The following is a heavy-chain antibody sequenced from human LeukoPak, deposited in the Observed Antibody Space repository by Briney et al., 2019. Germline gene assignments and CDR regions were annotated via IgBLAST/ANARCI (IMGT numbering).Heavy chain of an antibody. CDR2: FDPEDGET. V-gene: IGHV1-24*01. CDR1: GYTLAELS. J-gene: IGHJ4*02. CDR3: ATVLYGDYGYFDY. Sequence: ASVKDSCKVSGYTLAELSIHWVRQAPGKGLEWMGGFDPEDGETIYAQKFQGRVTMTEDTSTDTAYMELSSLRSEDTAVYYCATVLYGDYGYFDYWGQGTLVTVSS. D-gene: IGHD4-17*01.